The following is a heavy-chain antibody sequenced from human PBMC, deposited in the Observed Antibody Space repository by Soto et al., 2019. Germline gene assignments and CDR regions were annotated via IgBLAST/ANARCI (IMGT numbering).Heavy chain of an antibody. Sequence: SVQVSCKASGGPFSSYALNWVRQAPGQGPEWMGGIVPIFGKPKYAQKFQGRVTITADESTSTAYMELSSLRSEDTAVYYCARGVDYDSSASYFVCWGKGTLVTVSS. V-gene: IGHV1-69*13. CDR2: IVPIFGKP. D-gene: IGHD3-22*01. CDR3: ARGVDYDSSASYFVC. CDR1: GGPFSSYA. J-gene: IGHJ4*02.